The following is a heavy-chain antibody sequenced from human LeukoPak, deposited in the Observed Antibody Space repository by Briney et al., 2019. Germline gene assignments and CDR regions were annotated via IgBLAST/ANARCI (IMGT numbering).Heavy chain of an antibody. J-gene: IGHJ4*02. CDR1: GYTFTNNA. Sequence: GASVKVSCKTSGYTFTNNAINWVRQAPGQGLEWMGWINTNTGNPSYAQGFFTGRYVFSLDTSASTAYLQINGLKADDTAVCYCGRDPKLGIRGYTYGYIDHWGQGTLLTVAS. CDR3: GRDPKLGIRGYTYGYIDH. D-gene: IGHD5-18*01. CDR2: INTNTGNP. V-gene: IGHV7-4-1*02.